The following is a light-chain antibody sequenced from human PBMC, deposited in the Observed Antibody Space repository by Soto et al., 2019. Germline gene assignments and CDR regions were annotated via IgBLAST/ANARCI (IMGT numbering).Light chain of an antibody. J-gene: IGKJ3*01. Sequence: EIVMTQSTATLSVSPGERATLSCRASQSVSSNLAWYQQKPGQAPRLLIYGASTRATGIPARFSGSGSGTEFTLTISSLQSEDFAVYYCQQYNNWHFTFGHGTKVDIK. V-gene: IGKV3-15*01. CDR2: GAS. CDR1: QSVSSN. CDR3: QQYNNWHFT.